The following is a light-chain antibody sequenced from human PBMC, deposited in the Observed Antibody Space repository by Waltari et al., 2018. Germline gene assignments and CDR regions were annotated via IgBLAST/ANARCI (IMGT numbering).Light chain of an antibody. V-gene: IGLV1-47*01. Sequence: QSVLTQPPSASGTPGQRVTISCSGSSSTIGSNYIYWYQHLPGAAPKLLIYRNSQRPSGVPDRFSGSKSGTSASLAISGLRSEDEADYYCATWDDSPSGHVLFGGGTKLTVL. CDR3: ATWDDSPSGHVL. J-gene: IGLJ2*01. CDR1: SSTIGSNY. CDR2: RNS.